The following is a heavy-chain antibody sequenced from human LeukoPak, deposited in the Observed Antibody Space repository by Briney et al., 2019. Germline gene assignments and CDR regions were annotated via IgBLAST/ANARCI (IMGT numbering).Heavy chain of an antibody. CDR3: ARHFSSRYYYDKRNGMDV. D-gene: IGHD3-22*01. V-gene: IGHV4-59*08. CDR2: IYYSGST. J-gene: IGHJ6*02. CDR1: GGSISSYY. Sequence: SETLSLTCTVSGGSISSYYWSWIRQPPGKGLEWIGYIYYSGSTNYNPSLKSRVTISVDTSKNQFSLKLSSVTAADTAMYYCARHFSSRYYYDKRNGMDVWGQGTNVTVSS.